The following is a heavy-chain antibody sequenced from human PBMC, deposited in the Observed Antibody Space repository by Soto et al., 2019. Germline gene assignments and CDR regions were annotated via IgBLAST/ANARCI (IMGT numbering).Heavy chain of an antibody. CDR1: GYTFTGYY. CDR2: INPNSGGT. D-gene: IGHD4-17*01. V-gene: IGHV1-2*04. J-gene: IGHJ6*02. Sequence: GASVKVSCKASGYTFTGYYMHWVRQAPEQGLEWMGWINPNSGGTNYAQKFQGWVTMTRDTSISTAYMELSRLRSDDTAVYYCARGRNTVTQNYSGMDVWGQGTTVTVSS. CDR3: ARGRNTVTQNYSGMDV.